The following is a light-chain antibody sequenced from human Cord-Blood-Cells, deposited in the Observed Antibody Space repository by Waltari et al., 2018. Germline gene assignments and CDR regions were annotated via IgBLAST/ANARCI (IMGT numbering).Light chain of an antibody. CDR2: GAS. CDR1: HSVRSSY. Sequence: LVLRPSRGDQSFSPGERATLSCRASHSVRSSYLAWYQQKPGQAPRLLIYGASSRATGIPDRFSGSGSGTDFTLTISRLEPEDFAVYYCQQYGSSPRTFRQGTKLEIK. J-gene: IGKJ2*01. V-gene: IGKV3-20*01. CDR3: QQYGSSPRT.